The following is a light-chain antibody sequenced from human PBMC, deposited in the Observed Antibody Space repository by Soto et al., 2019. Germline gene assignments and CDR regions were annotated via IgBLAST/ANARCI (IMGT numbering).Light chain of an antibody. J-gene: IGKJ4*01. CDR2: DAS. CDR1: QSISTY. Sequence: DIQMTQSPSTLSASVGDRVTITCRASQSISTYLAWYQQKPVKAPQLLIYDASTLESGVPSRFSGSGSGTEFTLTVSSLQPDDSATYYCQQYSTYTTFGGGTKVDIK. CDR3: QQYSTYTT. V-gene: IGKV1-5*01.